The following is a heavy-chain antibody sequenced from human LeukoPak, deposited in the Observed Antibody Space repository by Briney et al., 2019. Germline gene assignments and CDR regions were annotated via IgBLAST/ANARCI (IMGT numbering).Heavy chain of an antibody. CDR3: ARVGGDSRYYDFWSGYAFDY. J-gene: IGHJ4*02. CDR1: GFNFNEYY. Sequence: PGGSLRLSCAASGFNFNEYYMNWIRQAPGKGLEWVSYISDSGSTIYYADSVKGRFTISRDNAKKSLYLHMNSLRAEDTAVYYCARVGGDSRYYDFWSGYAFDYWGQGTLVTVSS. D-gene: IGHD3-3*01. V-gene: IGHV3-11*01. CDR2: ISDSGSTI.